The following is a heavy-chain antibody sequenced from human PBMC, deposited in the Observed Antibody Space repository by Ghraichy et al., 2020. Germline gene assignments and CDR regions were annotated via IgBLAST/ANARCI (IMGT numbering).Heavy chain of an antibody. CDR2: IDPSDSYT. D-gene: IGHD5-24*01. J-gene: IGHJ4*02. Sequence: GESLNISCKASGYTFTSYWITWVRQMPGKGLEWMGSIDPSDSYTNYSPSFQGHVTISADKSIGTAYLQWSSLKASDAAFYYCAALRDGYNFLSDYWGQGTLVTVSS. CDR3: AALRDGYNFLSDY. V-gene: IGHV5-10-1*01. CDR1: GYTFTSYW.